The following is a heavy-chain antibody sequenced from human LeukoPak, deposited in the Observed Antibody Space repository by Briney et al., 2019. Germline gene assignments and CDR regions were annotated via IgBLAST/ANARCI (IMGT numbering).Heavy chain of an antibody. CDR1: GGSTSSGSYY. CDR2: IYTSGST. J-gene: IGHJ5*02. Sequence: SETLSLTCTVSGGSTSSGSYYWSWIRQPAGKGLEWIGRIYTSGSTNYNPSLKSRVTISVDTSKNQFSLKLSSVTAADTAVYYCARVGYSPLGWFDPWGQGTLVTVSS. CDR3: ARVGYSPLGWFDP. V-gene: IGHV4-61*02. D-gene: IGHD5-18*01.